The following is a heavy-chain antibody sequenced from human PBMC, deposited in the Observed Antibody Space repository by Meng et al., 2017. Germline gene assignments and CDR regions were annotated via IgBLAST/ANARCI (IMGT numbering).Heavy chain of an antibody. V-gene: IGHV4-4*07. Sequence: GSLRLSCTVSGGSISSYYWSWFRQPAGKGLEWTGRIYTSGSTNYNPSLTSLVTISVDTSKNQFSLKLSSVTDADTAVYYCARDLGNRYCSGGSYSFGWFDPWGQGTLGT. CDR2: IYTSGST. D-gene: IGHD2-15*01. CDR1: GGSISSYY. CDR3: ARDLGNRYCSGGSYSFGWFDP. J-gene: IGHJ5*02.